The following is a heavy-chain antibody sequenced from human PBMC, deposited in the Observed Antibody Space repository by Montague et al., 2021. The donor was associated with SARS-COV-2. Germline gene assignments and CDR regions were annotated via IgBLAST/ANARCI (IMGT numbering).Heavy chain of an antibody. V-gene: IGHV4-34*01. Sequence: SETLSLTCAVYGGSFSGYYWSWIRQPPGKGLEWMGEINHSGSTXXXPSXXXRVTISVDASKSQFSLNMSSVTAADTAVYYCARVRAVPAAMRIFTLGRSYYGMDVWGQGTTVTVSS. CDR3: ARVRAVPAAMRIFTLGRSYYGMDV. CDR2: INHSGST. D-gene: IGHD2-2*01. J-gene: IGHJ6*02. CDR1: GGSFSGYY.